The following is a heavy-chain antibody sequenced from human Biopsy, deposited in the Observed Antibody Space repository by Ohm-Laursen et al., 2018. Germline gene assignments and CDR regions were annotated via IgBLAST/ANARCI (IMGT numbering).Heavy chain of an antibody. CDR3: ARDSSRRAREGGMDV. CDR2: ISETSSHI. Sequence: SLRLPCAASGVTLSGYAMNWVRQAPGKGLEWISYISETSSHIYDADSVRGRFTVARDIAKNSLYLQLNSLRVEDTAVYYCARDSSRRAREGGMDVWGQGTTVTVSS. J-gene: IGHJ6*02. D-gene: IGHD6-6*01. V-gene: IGHV3-21*01. CDR1: GVTLSGYA.